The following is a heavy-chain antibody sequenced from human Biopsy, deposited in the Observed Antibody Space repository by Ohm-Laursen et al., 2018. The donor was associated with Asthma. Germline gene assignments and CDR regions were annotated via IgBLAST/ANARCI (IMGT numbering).Heavy chain of an antibody. Sequence: ASVKVSCKTSGYTFNSVGITWVRQAPGQGLEWMGWISVYNGNTKVAQKLQDRVTMITDTSTSTAYMELRSLRSDDTAVYFCARAVDYSHYYGIDVWGQGTTVPVS. J-gene: IGHJ6*02. V-gene: IGHV1-18*01. CDR1: GYTFNSVG. D-gene: IGHD3-10*01. CDR3: ARAVDYSHYYGIDV. CDR2: ISVYNGNT.